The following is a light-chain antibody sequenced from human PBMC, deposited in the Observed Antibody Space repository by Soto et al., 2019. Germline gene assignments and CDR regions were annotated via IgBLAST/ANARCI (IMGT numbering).Light chain of an antibody. Sequence: EIVLTQSPATLSLSPGERATLSCRASQSVSSYLAWYQQKPGQAPRLLIYDASNRATGIPARFSGSGSGTDFTLTISSLEPEDFAVYYCHQYGSLPQTFGQGTKV. J-gene: IGKJ1*01. CDR1: QSVSSY. V-gene: IGKV3-11*01. CDR2: DAS. CDR3: HQYGSLPQT.